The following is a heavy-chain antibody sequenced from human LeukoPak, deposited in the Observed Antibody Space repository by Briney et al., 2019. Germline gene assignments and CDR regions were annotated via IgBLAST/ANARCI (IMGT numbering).Heavy chain of an antibody. J-gene: IGHJ4*02. Sequence: ASVKVSCKASGYTFTSYGISWVRQAPGQGLEWMGWISNYNGNTKYAQKLQGRVTVTTDTSTGTVYLELRSLRSDDTAVYYCASHYASGHFPYYLDSWGQGTLVTVSS. CDR1: GYTFTSYG. CDR3: ASHYASGHFPYYLDS. CDR2: ISNYNGNT. V-gene: IGHV1-18*01. D-gene: IGHD2-2*01.